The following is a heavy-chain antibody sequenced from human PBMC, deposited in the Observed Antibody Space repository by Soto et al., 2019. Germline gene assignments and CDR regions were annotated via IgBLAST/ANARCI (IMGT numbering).Heavy chain of an antibody. D-gene: IGHD4-17*01. CDR3: ASYDYGGNNFDY. CDR1: GGSISSGDYY. CDR2: IYYSGST. J-gene: IGHJ4*02. Sequence: TSETLSLTCTVSGGSISSGDYYWSWIRQPPGKGLEWIGYIYYSGSTYYNPSLKSRVTISVDTSKNQFSLKLSSVTAADTAVYYCASYDYGGNNFDYWGQATLVTVSS. V-gene: IGHV4-30-4*01.